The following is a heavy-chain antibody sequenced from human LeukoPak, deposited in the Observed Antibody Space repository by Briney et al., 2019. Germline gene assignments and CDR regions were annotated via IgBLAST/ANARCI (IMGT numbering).Heavy chain of an antibody. CDR1: GFTFSSYS. CDR3: ARVLYYDSSGLPGTLGY. Sequence: PGGSLRLSCAASGFTFSSYSMDWVRQAPGKGLEWVSYISSSSSSIYYADSVKGRFTISRDNVKNSLYLQMNSLRAEDTAVYYCARVLYYDSSGLPGTLGYWGQGTPVTVSS. V-gene: IGHV3-48*01. CDR2: ISSSSSSI. J-gene: IGHJ4*02. D-gene: IGHD3-22*01.